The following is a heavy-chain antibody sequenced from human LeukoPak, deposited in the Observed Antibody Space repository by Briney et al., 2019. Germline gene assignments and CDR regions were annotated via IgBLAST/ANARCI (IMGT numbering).Heavy chain of an antibody. V-gene: IGHV3-23*01. J-gene: IGHJ4*02. D-gene: IGHD2-8*01. CDR3: AKAPHCPNDVCRYFDY. Sequence: GGSLRLSCAASGFTFTTYPMSWVRQAPGKGLEWVSAISASDGGTYYADSVKGRFTISRDNSRSTVFLQMSSLRAEDTAVYYCAKAPHCPNDVCRYFDYWGQGILVTVSS. CDR2: ISASDGGT. CDR1: GFTFTTYP.